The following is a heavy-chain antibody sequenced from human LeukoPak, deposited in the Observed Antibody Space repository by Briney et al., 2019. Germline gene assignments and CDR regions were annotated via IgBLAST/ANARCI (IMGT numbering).Heavy chain of an antibody. CDR2: IKSTTDGGTA. Sequence: GGSLRLSCTVFGVTFSNVWMNWVRQAPGKGLEWVGRIKSTTDGGTADYAAPVKGRFSISRDDSKNTLYLQMNSLKTEDTAVYYCVTDQDNVWSGYFRYWGQGILVTVSS. J-gene: IGHJ4*02. V-gene: IGHV3-15*07. CDR1: GVTFSNVW. D-gene: IGHD3-3*01. CDR3: VTDQDNVWSGYFRY.